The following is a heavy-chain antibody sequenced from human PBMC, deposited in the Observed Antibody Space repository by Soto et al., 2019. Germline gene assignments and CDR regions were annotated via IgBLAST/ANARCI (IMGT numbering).Heavy chain of an antibody. CDR3: AKDGWPGCSKSVCCSWFDD. CDR1: GFTFSNCG. V-gene: IGHV3-30*18. Sequence: GGSLRLSCAASGFTFSNCGMQWVRQAPGRGLEWVAALSSDGSKEYYADSVKGRFTISRDNSKNTLFLQMDSLRAEDAAVYYCAKDGWPGCSKSVCCSWFDDWGMEALVTVSS. CDR2: LSSDGSKE. D-gene: IGHD2-15*01. J-gene: IGHJ4*02.